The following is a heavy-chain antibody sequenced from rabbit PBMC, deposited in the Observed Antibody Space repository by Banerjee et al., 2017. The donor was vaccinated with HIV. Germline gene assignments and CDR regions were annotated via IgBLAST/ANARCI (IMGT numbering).Heavy chain of an antibody. CDR3: ARSYAGSSYYGFFDL. CDR1: GFSFSSSYW. CDR2: IYGGSSGST. Sequence: QEQLEESGGDLVKPEGSLTLTCTASGFSFSSSYWICWVRQAPGKGLEWIACIYGGSSGSTYYASWAKGRFTISKTSSTTVTLQMTSLTAADTATYFCARSYAGSSYYGFFDLWGPGTLVTVS. J-gene: IGHJ4*01. D-gene: IGHD8-1*01. V-gene: IGHV1S45*01.